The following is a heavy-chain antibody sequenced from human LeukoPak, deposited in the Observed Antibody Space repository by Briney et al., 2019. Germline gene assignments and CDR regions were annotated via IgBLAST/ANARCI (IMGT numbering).Heavy chain of an antibody. V-gene: IGHV3-30-3*01. J-gene: IGHJ3*02. CDR1: GFTFSSYA. CDR3: ARDLGIDDAFDI. CDR2: ISYDGSNK. Sequence: PGRSLRLSCAASGFTFSSYAMHWVRQAPGKGLEWVAVISYDGSNKYYADSVKGRFTISRDNSKNTLYLQMNSLRAEDTAVYYCARDLGIDDAFDIWGQGTMVTVSS. D-gene: IGHD6-13*01.